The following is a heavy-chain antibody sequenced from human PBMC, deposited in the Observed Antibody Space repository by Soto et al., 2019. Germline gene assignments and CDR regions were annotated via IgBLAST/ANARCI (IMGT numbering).Heavy chain of an antibody. Sequence: ESLRLSCAASGFTFSSYAMSWVRQAPGKGLEWVSAISGSGGSTYYADSVKGRFTISRDNSKNTLYLQMNSLRAEDTAVYYCAKDLGGARYYYDSSGVFDPWGQGTLVTVSS. CDR1: GFTFSSYA. CDR2: ISGSGGST. D-gene: IGHD3-22*01. V-gene: IGHV3-23*01. J-gene: IGHJ5*02. CDR3: AKDLGGARYYYDSSGVFDP.